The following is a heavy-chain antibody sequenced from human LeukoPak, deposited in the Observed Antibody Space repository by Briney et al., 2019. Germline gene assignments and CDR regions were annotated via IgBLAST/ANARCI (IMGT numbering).Heavy chain of an antibody. D-gene: IGHD3-22*01. CDR1: GYTFTGYY. V-gene: IGHV1-2*02. CDR3: ARVKTMIIVVSLFDY. J-gene: IGHJ4*02. Sequence: ASVKVSFKASGYTFTGYYMHWVRQAPGQGLEWMGWINPNSGGTNYAQKFQGRVTMTRDTSISTAFMELSRLTSGDTAVYYCARVKTMIIVVSLFDYWGQGTLVTVSP. CDR2: INPNSGGT.